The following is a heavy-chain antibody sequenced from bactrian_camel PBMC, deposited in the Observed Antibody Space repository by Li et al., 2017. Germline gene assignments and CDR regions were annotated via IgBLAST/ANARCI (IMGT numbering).Heavy chain of an antibody. CDR3: AADSGRKHTVRVLRGEMAAVTDFEY. CDR1: GYIYASHC. CDR2: IGAHGDK. J-gene: IGHJ6*01. V-gene: IGHV3S53*01. Sequence: VQLVESGGGSVPAGGSPRLSCVASGYIYASHCMGWFRQAPGKEREGVAAIGAHGDKSCADSVRGRFTISQDNAKNTLSLQMNNLELEDTAVYYCAADSGRKHTVRVLRGEMAAVTDFEYRGQGTQVTVS. D-gene: IGHD1*01.